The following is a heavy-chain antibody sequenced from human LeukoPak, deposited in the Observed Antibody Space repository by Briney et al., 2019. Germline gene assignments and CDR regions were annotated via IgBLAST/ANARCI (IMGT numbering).Heavy chain of an antibody. CDR1: GFTFSTYW. J-gene: IGHJ4*02. D-gene: IGHD4-17*01. Sequence: GSLRLSCAASGFTFSTYWMHWVRQAPGKGLLWVSRINGDGTSTKYADSVKGRFTISRDNARHTLYLQMNSLRAEDTAVYYCARASTTVPNLLDYWGQGTLVTVSS. V-gene: IGHV3-74*03. CDR2: INGDGTST. CDR3: ARASTTVPNLLDY.